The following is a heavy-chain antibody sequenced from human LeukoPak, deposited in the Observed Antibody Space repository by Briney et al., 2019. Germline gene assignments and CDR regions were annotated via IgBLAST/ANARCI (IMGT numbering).Heavy chain of an antibody. CDR2: IGGSGGST. V-gene: IGHV3-23*01. CDR3: ASHLGYCSGGSCHSLDY. J-gene: IGHJ4*02. Sequence: GGSLRLSCAASGFTFSSYAMSWVRQAPGKGLEWVSAIGGSGGSTYYADSVKGRFTISRDNSKNTLYLQMNSLRAEDTAVYYCASHLGYCSGGSCHSLDYWGQGTLVTVSS. D-gene: IGHD2-15*01. CDR1: GFTFSSYA.